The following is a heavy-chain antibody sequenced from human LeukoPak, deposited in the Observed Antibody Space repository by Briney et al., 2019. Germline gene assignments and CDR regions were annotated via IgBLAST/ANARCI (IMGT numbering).Heavy chain of an antibody. D-gene: IGHD2-2*01. J-gene: IGHJ4*02. CDR1: GFTFSIYE. CDR3: ARDTFQPGLIDS. V-gene: IGHV3-48*03. CDR2: INDDSSDI. Sequence: PGGSLRLSCAASGFTFSIYEMNWVRQAPGKGLEWISYINDDSSDIHYAGSVRGRFTISRDDARKTLYLQLSSLRVEDTAVYYCARDTFQPGLIDSWGQGTLVTVSS.